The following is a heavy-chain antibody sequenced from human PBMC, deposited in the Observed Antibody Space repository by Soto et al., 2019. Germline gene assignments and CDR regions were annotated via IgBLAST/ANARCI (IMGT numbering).Heavy chain of an antibody. CDR1: GGSMSGSF. J-gene: IGHJ5*02. V-gene: IGHV4-59*01. D-gene: IGHD6-13*01. CDR2: IYYSGNT. Sequence: SETLSLTCTVSGGSMSGSFWSWIRQPPGKGLEWIGYIYYSGNTDYNPSLKSRVTISVDTSKNQFSLKLSSVTAADTAVYYCARGAGYSSSWPFDPWGQGTLGTVSS. CDR3: ARGAGYSSSWPFDP.